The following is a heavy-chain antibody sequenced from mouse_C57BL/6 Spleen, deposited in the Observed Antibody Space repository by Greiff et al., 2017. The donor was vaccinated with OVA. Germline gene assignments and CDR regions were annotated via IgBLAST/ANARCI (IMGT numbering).Heavy chain of an antibody. Sequence: EVKLQESGPGLVKPSQSLSLTCSVTGYSITSGYYWNWIRQFPGNKLEWMGYISYDGSNNYNPSLKNRISITRDTSKNQFFLKLNSVTTEDTATYYCARGDSNPYAMDYWGQGTSVTVSS. CDR3: ARGDSNPYAMDY. J-gene: IGHJ4*01. CDR2: ISYDGSN. D-gene: IGHD2-5*01. CDR1: GYSITSGYY. V-gene: IGHV3-6*01.